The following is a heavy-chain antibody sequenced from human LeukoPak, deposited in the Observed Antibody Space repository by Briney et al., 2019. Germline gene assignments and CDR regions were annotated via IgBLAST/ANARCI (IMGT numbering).Heavy chain of an antibody. CDR2: ISYSGST. Sequence: SETLSLTCTVSGGSISSYYWSWIRQPPGKGLEWIGYISYSGSTNYNPSLKSRVTISVDTSKNQFSLKLSSVTAADTAVYYCARGRGLGDSSGRRPFDYWGQGTLVTVSS. CDR3: ARGRGLGDSSGRRPFDY. V-gene: IGHV4-59*12. J-gene: IGHJ4*02. D-gene: IGHD3-22*01. CDR1: GGSISSYY.